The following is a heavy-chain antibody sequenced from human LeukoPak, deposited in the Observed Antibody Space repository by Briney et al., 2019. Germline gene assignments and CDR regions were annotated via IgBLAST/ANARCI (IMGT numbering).Heavy chain of an antibody. D-gene: IGHD4-23*01. V-gene: IGHV1-18*01. CDR3: ARDHSYGGKELAY. CDR2: ISAYNGNT. J-gene: IGHJ4*02. CDR1: GYTFSSYG. Sequence: GASVKVSCKASGYTFSSYGMSWVRQAPGQSLEWMGWISAYNGNTNYAQKFQDRVTMTTDTSTCTAYMELRSLRSDDTAVYYCARDHSYGGKELAYWGQGTLVTVSS.